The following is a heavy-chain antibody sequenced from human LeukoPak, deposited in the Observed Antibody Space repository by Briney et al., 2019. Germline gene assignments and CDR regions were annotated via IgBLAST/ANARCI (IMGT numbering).Heavy chain of an antibody. J-gene: IGHJ4*02. V-gene: IGHV5-51*01. D-gene: IGHD1-26*01. Sequence: GESLKISCKGSGYSFTSYWIGCVRQMPGKGLEWMGIIYPGDSDTRYSPSFQGQVTISADKSISTAYLQWSSLKASDTAMYYYVRYRGSYARRTEYYFDYWGQGTLVTVSS. CDR3: VRYRGSYARRTEYYFDY. CDR2: IYPGDSDT. CDR1: GYSFTSYW.